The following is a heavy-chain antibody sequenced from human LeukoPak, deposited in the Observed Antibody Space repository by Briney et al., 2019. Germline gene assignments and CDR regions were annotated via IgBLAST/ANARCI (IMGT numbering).Heavy chain of an antibody. J-gene: IGHJ4*02. D-gene: IGHD3-22*01. CDR1: GFTFSSYA. CDR2: ISGSGGST. V-gene: IGHV3-23*01. Sequence: SGGSLRLSCAASGFTFSSYAMSWVRQAPGKGLEWVSAISGSGGSTYYADSVKGRFTISRDNSKNTLYLQMNSLRAEDTAVYYCAKEGTYYYDSSGHYFDYWGQGTLVTVSS. CDR3: AKEGTYYYDSSGHYFDY.